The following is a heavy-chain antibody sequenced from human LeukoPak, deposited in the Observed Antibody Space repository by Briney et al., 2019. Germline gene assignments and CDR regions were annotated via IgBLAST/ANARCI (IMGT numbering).Heavy chain of an antibody. J-gene: IGHJ4*02. Sequence: SETLSLTCTVSGGSISSSSYYWGWIRQPPGKGLEWIGSIYYSGSTYYNPSLKSRVTISVDTSKNQFSLKLSSVTAADTAVYYCASIPVYRAVYHFDYWGQGTLVTVSS. D-gene: IGHD2-2*02. V-gene: IGHV4-39*01. CDR1: GGSISSSSYY. CDR2: IYYSGST. CDR3: ASIPVYRAVYHFDY.